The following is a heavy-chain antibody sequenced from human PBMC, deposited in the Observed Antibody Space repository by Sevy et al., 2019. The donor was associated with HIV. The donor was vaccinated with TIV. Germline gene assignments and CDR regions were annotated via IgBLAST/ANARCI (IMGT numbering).Heavy chain of an antibody. D-gene: IGHD3-3*01. Sequence: SETLSLTCTVSGGSVSSGSYYWSWIRQPPGKGLEWIGYIYYSGSTNYNPSLKSRVTISVDTSKNQFSLKLSSVTAADTAVYYCARGLYDCWSGYLIYYYYYGMDVWGQGTTVTVSS. V-gene: IGHV4-61*01. CDR1: GGSVSSGSYY. J-gene: IGHJ6*02. CDR2: IYYSGST. CDR3: ARGLYDCWSGYLIYYYYYGMDV.